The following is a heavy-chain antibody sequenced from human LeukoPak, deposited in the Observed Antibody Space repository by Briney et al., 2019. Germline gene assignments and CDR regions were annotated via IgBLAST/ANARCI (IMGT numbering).Heavy chain of an antibody. Sequence: SETLSLTCTVSGYSISSDYFWGWIRQSPGKGLEWIGSIYHSWSTYFNPSLKSRVTIPVDTSKNQFSLKLSSVTAADTAVYYCARDFRVCSSGSCYSGPFDYWGQGTLVTVSS. V-gene: IGHV4-38-2*02. D-gene: IGHD2-15*01. CDR2: IYHSWST. J-gene: IGHJ4*02. CDR1: GYSISSDYF. CDR3: ARDFRVCSSGSCYSGPFDY.